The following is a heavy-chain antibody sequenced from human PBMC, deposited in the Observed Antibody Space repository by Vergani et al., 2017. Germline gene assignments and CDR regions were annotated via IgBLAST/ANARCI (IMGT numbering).Heavy chain of an antibody. Sequence: QVQLRESGPGLVKPSQTLSLTCTVSGGSISSGGHYWTWIRQPAGKGLEWIGRIYYSGSTYYNPSLKSRVTISVDTSKNQFSLKLSSVTAADTAVYYCARQTGTTGMDVWGQGTTVTVSS. CDR1: GGSISSGGHY. V-gene: IGHV4-61*02. CDR2: IYYSGST. J-gene: IGHJ6*02. D-gene: IGHD1-1*01. CDR3: ARQTGTTGMDV.